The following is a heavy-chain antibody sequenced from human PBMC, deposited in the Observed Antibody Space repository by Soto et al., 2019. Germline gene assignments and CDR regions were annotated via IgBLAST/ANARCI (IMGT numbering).Heavy chain of an antibody. J-gene: IGHJ3*02. V-gene: IGHV4-4*02. CDR3: ARAFPITVTTVGAFDI. Sequence: QVQLQESGPGLVKPSGTLSLTCAVSSGSISSSNWWSWVRQPPGKGLEWIGEIYHSGSTNYNPSLKSRVTISVEKSKNQFSLKLSSVAAADTAVYYCARAFPITVTTVGAFDIWGQGTMVTVSS. CDR1: SGSISSSNW. D-gene: IGHD4-17*01. CDR2: IYHSGST.